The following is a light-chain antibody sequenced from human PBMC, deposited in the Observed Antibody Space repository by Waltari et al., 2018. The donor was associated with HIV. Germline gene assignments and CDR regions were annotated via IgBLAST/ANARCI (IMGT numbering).Light chain of an antibody. CDR3: QTWDSSIARI. Sequence: PSVSVSPGQTASITCSGDKLGNKFVSWYQRKPGQSPFLVIYQDKKRPSGIPERFSASNSGSTATLTISGAQAMDEADYYCQTWDSSIARIFGGGTKLTVL. CDR2: QDK. V-gene: IGLV3-1*01. CDR1: KLGNKF. J-gene: IGLJ2*01.